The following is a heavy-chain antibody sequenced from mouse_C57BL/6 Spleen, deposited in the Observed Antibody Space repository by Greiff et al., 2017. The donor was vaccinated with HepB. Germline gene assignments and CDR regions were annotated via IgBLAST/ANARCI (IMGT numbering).Heavy chain of an antibody. CDR2: IDPETGGT. Sequence: LVESGAELVRPGASVTLSCKASGYTFTDYEMHWVKQTPVHGLEWIGAIDPETGGTAYNQKFKGKAILTADKSSSTAYMELRSLTSEDSAVYYCTRESSSSFAYWGQGTLVTVSA. CDR1: GYTFTDYE. D-gene: IGHD1-1*01. V-gene: IGHV1-15*01. J-gene: IGHJ3*01. CDR3: TRESSSSFAY.